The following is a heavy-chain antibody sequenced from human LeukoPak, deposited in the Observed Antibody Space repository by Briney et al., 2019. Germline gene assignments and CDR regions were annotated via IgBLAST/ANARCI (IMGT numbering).Heavy chain of an antibody. J-gene: IGHJ4*02. CDR2: IRYDGSNK. CDR1: RFTFSNYG. D-gene: IGHD6-13*01. Sequence: GGSLRLSCAASRFTFSNYGMHWVRQAPGKGLEWVAFIRYDGSNKYYADSVKGRFTISRDNSKNTLYLQMNSLRAEDTAVYYCAKGELYSSSWLDYWGQGTLVTVSS. V-gene: IGHV3-30*02. CDR3: AKGELYSSSWLDY.